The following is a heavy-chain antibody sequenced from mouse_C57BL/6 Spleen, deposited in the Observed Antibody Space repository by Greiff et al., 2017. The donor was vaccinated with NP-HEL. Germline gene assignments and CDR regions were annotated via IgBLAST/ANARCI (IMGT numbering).Heavy chain of an antibody. CDR1: GFTFSSYA. D-gene: IGHD4-1*01. V-gene: IGHV5-9-1*02. Sequence: EVQRVESGEGLVKPGGSLKLSCAASGFTFSSYAMSWVRQTPEKRLEWVAYISSGGDYIYYADTVKGRFTISRDNARNTLYLQMSSLKSEDTAMYYCTRDMTGKRGYFDYWGQGTTLTVSS. J-gene: IGHJ2*01. CDR2: ISSGGDYI. CDR3: TRDMTGKRGYFDY.